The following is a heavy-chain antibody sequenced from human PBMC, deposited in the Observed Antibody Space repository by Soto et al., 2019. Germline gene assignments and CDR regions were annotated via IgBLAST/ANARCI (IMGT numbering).Heavy chain of an antibody. CDR3: ARGWIAAAGIDY. CDR1: GFTFSSYW. J-gene: IGHJ4*02. Sequence: EVQLVESGGGLVQPGGSLRLSCAASGFTFSSYWMHWVRQAPGKGLVWVSRINSDGSSTSYADSVKGRFTISRDNAKNTLYLHMNSLRAEDTAVYYCARGWIAAAGIDYWGQGTLVTVSS. V-gene: IGHV3-74*01. CDR2: INSDGSST. D-gene: IGHD6-13*01.